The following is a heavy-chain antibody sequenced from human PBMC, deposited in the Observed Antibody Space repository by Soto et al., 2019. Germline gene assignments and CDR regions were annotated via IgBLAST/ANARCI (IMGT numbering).Heavy chain of an antibody. D-gene: IGHD3-22*01. CDR3: AEGYYDSSGYYYVWPNYYYYGMDV. Sequence: SVKVSCKASGGTFSSYAISWVRQAPGQGLEWMGGIIPIFGTANYAQKFQGRVTITADESTSTAYMELSSLRSEDTAVYYCAEGYYDSSGYYYVWPNYYYYGMDVWGQGTTVTVSS. CDR2: IIPIFGTA. V-gene: IGHV1-69*13. J-gene: IGHJ6*02. CDR1: GGTFSSYA.